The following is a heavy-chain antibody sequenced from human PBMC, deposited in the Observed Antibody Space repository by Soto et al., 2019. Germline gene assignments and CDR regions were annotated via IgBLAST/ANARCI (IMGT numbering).Heavy chain of an antibody. J-gene: IGHJ5*02. V-gene: IGHV3-23*01. CDR2: ISAGGGNT. Sequence: EVQLLESGGGLVQPGGSLRLSCAVSGFSFSTYAMSWVRQAPGKGLEWVSGISAGGGNTYYADSVRGRFTISRDNSKDTLYRQITSLRAEDTGFYYCAKHAEYQLVSWFDPWGQGTLVTVSS. D-gene: IGHD2-2*01. CDR3: AKHAEYQLVSWFDP. CDR1: GFSFSTYA.